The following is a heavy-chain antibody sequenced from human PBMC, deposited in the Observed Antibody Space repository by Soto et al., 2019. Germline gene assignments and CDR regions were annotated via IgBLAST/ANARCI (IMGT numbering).Heavy chain of an antibody. Sequence: GGSLRLSCAASGFTVSSNYMSWVRQAPGKGLEWVSVIYSGGSTYYADSVKGRFTISRDNSKNTLYLQMNSLRAEDTAVYYCARGGYDYIWGSYPEPDYFDYWGQGTLVTVSS. CDR2: IYSGGST. J-gene: IGHJ4*02. CDR3: ARGGYDYIWGSYPEPDYFDY. D-gene: IGHD3-16*02. CDR1: GFTVSSNY. V-gene: IGHV3-66*01.